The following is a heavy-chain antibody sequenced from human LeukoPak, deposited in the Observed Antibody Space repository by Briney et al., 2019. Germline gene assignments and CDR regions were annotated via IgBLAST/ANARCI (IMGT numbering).Heavy chain of an antibody. CDR2: MNPNSGNT. D-gene: IGHD1-26*01. V-gene: IGHV1-8*03. J-gene: IGHJ5*02. CDR3: ARNRRVGGYDP. Sequence: ASVKVSCKASGGTFSSYAISWVRQAPGQGLEWMGWMNPNSGNTGYAQKFQGRVTITRNTSISTAYMELSSLRSEDTAVYYCARNRRVGGYDPWGQGTLVTVSS. CDR1: GGTFSSYA.